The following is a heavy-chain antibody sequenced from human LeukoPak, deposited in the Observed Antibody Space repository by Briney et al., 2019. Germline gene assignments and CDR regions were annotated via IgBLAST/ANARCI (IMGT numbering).Heavy chain of an antibody. CDR1: GYSISSGYY. D-gene: IGHD6-19*01. V-gene: IGHV4-38-2*02. CDR2: IYHSGST. CDR3: ARDAVAGSTGGFDY. J-gene: IGHJ4*02. Sequence: SETLSLTCTVSGYSISSGYYWGWIRQPPGKGLEWIGSIYHSGSTYYNPPLKSRVTISVDTSKNQFSLKLSSVTAADTAVYYCARDAVAGSTGGFDYWGQGTLVTVSS.